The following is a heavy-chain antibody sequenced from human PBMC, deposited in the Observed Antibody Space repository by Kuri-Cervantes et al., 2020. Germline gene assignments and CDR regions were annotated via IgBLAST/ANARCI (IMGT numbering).Heavy chain of an antibody. Sequence: SETLSLTCTVSGGSVSSGSYYWSWIRQPPGKGLEWIGYIYYSGSTNYNPSLKSRVTITVDTSKNQLSLNLSSVTAADTPVYYCARTGTGGSIEDYFDYWGQGTLVTVSS. CDR1: GGSVSSGSYY. J-gene: IGHJ4*02. V-gene: IGHV4-61*01. D-gene: IGHD7-27*01. CDR2: IYYSGST. CDR3: ARTGTGGSIEDYFDY.